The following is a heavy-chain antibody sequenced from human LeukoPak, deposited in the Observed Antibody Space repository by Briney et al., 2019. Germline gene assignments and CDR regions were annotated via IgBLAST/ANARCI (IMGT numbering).Heavy chain of an antibody. V-gene: IGHV1-18*01. CDR1: GYTFTSYG. CDR3: ASGYRKATMSDFDY. Sequence: ASVKVSCKASGYTFTSYGISWVRQAPGQGLEWMGWISAYNGNTNYAQKPQGRVTMTTDTSTSTAYMELRSLRSDDTAVYYCASGYRKATMSDFDYWGQGTLVTVSS. J-gene: IGHJ4*02. D-gene: IGHD5-12*01. CDR2: ISAYNGNT.